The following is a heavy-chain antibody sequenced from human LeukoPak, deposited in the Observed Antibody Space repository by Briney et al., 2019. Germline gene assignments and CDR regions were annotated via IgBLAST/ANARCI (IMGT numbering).Heavy chain of an antibody. CDR3: AKEEELVQAFDI. J-gene: IGHJ3*02. CDR1: RFTFSNYW. V-gene: IGHV3-74*01. CDR2: INSDGSTT. Sequence: GGSLRLSCAASRFTFSNYWMHWARQVPGKGLVWVSRINSDGSTTNYADSVKGRFTISRDNAKNTLYLQMNSLRAEDTAVYYCAKEEELVQAFDIWGQGTMVTVSS. D-gene: IGHD6-13*01.